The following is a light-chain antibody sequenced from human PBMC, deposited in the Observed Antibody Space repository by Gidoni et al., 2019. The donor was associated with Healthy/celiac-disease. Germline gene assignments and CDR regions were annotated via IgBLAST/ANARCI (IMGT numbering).Light chain of an antibody. Sequence: DIVLTQATGPLSLSPGERATLSCRASQSVSSSYLAWYQQKPGQAPRLLTYGASSRATGIPDRFSGSGSGTDFHFTISRLEPEDFAVYYCQQYGSSPPYTFGQGTKLEIK. J-gene: IGKJ2*01. CDR1: QSVSSSY. CDR2: GAS. V-gene: IGKV3-20*01. CDR3: QQYGSSPPYT.